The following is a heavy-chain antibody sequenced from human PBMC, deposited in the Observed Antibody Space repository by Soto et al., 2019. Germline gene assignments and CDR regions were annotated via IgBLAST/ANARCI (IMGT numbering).Heavy chain of an antibody. Sequence: QVQLVQSGAEVKKPGSSVKVSCKASGGTFSSYAISWVRQAPGQGLEWMGGIIPIFGTANYAQKFQGRVTITADESTSTAYMELRSLRSEDTAVYYCAIGRGPNSSSFYYYYGMDVWGQGTTVTVSS. CDR3: AIGRGPNSSSFYYYYGMDV. J-gene: IGHJ6*02. CDR1: GGTFSSYA. CDR2: IIPIFGTA. V-gene: IGHV1-69*01. D-gene: IGHD6-6*01.